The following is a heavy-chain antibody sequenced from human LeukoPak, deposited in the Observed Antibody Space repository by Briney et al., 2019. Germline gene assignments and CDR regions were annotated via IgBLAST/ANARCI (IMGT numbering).Heavy chain of an antibody. D-gene: IGHD4-23*01. Sequence: GSLGLSCAASGVPLSSNYMSWVRQAPGKGVEWVSVIYSGGSTYYADSVKGRFTISRDNSKNTLYLQMNSLRAEDTAVYYCARVTTTVEDYFDYWGQGTLVTVSS. J-gene: IGHJ4*02. V-gene: IGHV3-53*01. CDR3: ARVTTTVEDYFDY. CDR1: GVPLSSNY. CDR2: IYSGGST.